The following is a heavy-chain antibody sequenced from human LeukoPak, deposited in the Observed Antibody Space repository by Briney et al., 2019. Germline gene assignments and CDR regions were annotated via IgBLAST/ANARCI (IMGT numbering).Heavy chain of an antibody. CDR1: GFTFSSYA. D-gene: IGHD3-16*02. Sequence: PGRSLRLSCAASGFTFSSYAMHWVRQAPGKGLEWVAVISYVGSNKYYADSVKGRFTISRDNSKNTLYLQMNSLRAEDTAVYYCASVSYPFYYYLDVWGKGTTVTVSS. V-gene: IGHV3-30-3*01. CDR2: ISYVGSNK. CDR3: ASVSYPFYYYLDV. J-gene: IGHJ6*03.